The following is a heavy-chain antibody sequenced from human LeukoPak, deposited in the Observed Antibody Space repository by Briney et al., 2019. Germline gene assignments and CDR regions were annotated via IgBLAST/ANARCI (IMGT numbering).Heavy chain of an antibody. J-gene: IGHJ6*03. CDR3: ARRWNYGRNYYIDV. V-gene: IGHV4-34*01. Sequence: SETLSLTCAVYGGSFSNYYWSWIRQPPGKGLEWIGEINDSGRTNYNPSLMSRVTVSVDTSKNQFSLRLTSVTATDTAIYYCARRWNYGRNYYIDVWGNGATVSVSS. CDR2: INDSGRT. CDR1: GGSFSNYY. D-gene: IGHD1-7*01.